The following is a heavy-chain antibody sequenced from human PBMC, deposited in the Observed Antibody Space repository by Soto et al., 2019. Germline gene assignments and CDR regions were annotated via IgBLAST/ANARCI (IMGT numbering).Heavy chain of an antibody. Sequence: QVQLVQSGSELKKPGASVKVSCKASGYTFTSYAMNWVRQAPGQGLEWMGWINTNTGNPTYAQGFTGRFVFSLDTSVSTAKLQDCKLKAEGTAVEYCARGQWLDAFDIWGQGTMVTVSS. V-gene: IGHV7-4-1*01. CDR3: ARGQWLDAFDI. CDR1: GYTFTSYA. CDR2: INTNTGNP. D-gene: IGHD6-19*01. J-gene: IGHJ3*02.